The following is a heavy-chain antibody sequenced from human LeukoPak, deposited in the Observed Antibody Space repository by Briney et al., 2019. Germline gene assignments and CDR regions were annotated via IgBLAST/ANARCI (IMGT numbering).Heavy chain of an antibody. CDR1: GGSISSSSYY. J-gene: IGHJ3*02. CDR3: ARRFDYGDPPHAFDI. CDR2: IYYSGST. Sequence: KASETLSLTCTVSGGSISSSSYYWGWIHQPPGKGLEWIGSIYYSGSTYYNPSLKSRVTISVDTSKNQFSLKLSSVTAADTAVYYCARRFDYGDPPHAFDIWGQGTMVTVSS. D-gene: IGHD4-17*01. V-gene: IGHV4-39*01.